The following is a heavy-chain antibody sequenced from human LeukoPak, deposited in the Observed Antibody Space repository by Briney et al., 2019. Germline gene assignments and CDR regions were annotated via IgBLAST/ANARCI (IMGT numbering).Heavy chain of an antibody. J-gene: IGHJ4*02. CDR2: ISPRSGDV. D-gene: IGHD2-15*01. CDR3: ARDVDPYCNFGSCYDY. Sequence: ASVKVSCKASGYSFTANYIHWVRQAPGQGLEWMGWISPRSGDVRSAQKFQGRVTMTSDTSITTAYMQLSSLTSDDTAVYYCARDVDPYCNFGSCYDYWGQGTQVTVSS. V-gene: IGHV1-2*02. CDR1: GYSFTANY.